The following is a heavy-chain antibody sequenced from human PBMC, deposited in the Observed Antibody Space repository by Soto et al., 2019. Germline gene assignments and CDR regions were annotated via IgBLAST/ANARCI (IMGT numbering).Heavy chain of an antibody. D-gene: IGHD3-3*01. J-gene: IGHJ4*02. CDR2: ISGSGGST. CDR1: GFTFSSYA. CDR3: AKNVPSSPKRYYDFWSGSPPLDY. V-gene: IGHV3-23*01. Sequence: GGSLRLSCAASGFTFSSYAMSWVRQAPGKGLEWVSAISGSGGSTYYADSVKGRFTISRDNSKNTLYLQMNSLRAEDTAVYYCAKNVPSSPKRYYDFWSGSPPLDYWGQGTLVTISS.